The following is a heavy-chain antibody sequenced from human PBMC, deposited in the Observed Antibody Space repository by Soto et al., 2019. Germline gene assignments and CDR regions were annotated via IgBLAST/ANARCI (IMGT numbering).Heavy chain of an antibody. CDR1: GGSISSGGYY. V-gene: IGHV4-31*03. D-gene: IGHD3-9*01. Sequence: QVQLQESGPGLVKPSQTLSLTCTVSGGSISSGGYYWSWIRQHPGKGLEWIGYIYYSGSTSYSASLESRLTISVDTSNNQFSLTLSSVTAADTAVYYCARVHYDTLTGYYRGGSFDLWGRGTLLTVSS. CDR3: ARVHYDTLTGYYRGGSFDL. CDR2: IYYSGST. J-gene: IGHJ2*01.